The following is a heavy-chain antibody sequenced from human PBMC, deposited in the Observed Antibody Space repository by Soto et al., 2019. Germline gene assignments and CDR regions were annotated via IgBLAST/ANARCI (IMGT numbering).Heavy chain of an antibody. V-gene: IGHV3-21*01. CDR1: GFTFSSYS. Sequence: EVQLVESGGGLVKPGGSLRLSCAASGFTFSSYSMNWVRQAPGKGLEWVSSISSSSSYIYYADSVKGRFTISRDNAKNALYLQMNSLRAEDTAVYYCASLYGDYPYSWFDPWGQGTLVTVSS. D-gene: IGHD4-17*01. CDR2: ISSSSSYI. J-gene: IGHJ5*02. CDR3: ASLYGDYPYSWFDP.